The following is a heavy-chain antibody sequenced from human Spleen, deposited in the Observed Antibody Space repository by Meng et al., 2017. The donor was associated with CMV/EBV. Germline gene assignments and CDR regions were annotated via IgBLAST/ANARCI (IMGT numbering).Heavy chain of an antibody. D-gene: IGHD3-3*01. CDR2: ISAYNGNT. CDR3: ARGGAEFWSGYDYGMDV. CDR1: GFTFTTYG. Sequence: ASVKVSCKASGFTFTTYGFGWVRQAPGQGLEWMGWISAYNGNTNYAQKLQGRVTMTTDTSTSTAYMELRSLRSDDTAVYYCARGGAEFWSGYDYGMDVWGQGTTVTVSS. V-gene: IGHV1-18*01. J-gene: IGHJ6*02.